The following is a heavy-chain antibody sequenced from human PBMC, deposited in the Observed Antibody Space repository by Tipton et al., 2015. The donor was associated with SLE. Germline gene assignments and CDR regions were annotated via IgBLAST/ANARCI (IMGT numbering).Heavy chain of an antibody. CDR2: IYYSGST. V-gene: IGHV4-59*01. D-gene: IGHD5-12*01. CDR1: GGSFSGYY. CDR3: ARDSGFIRINAFDI. J-gene: IGHJ3*02. Sequence: TLSLTCAVYGGSFSGYYWSWIRQPPGKGLEWIGYIYYSGSTNYNPSLKSRVTISVDTSKNQFSLKLSSVTAADTAVYYCARDSGFIRINAFDIWGQGTMVTVSS.